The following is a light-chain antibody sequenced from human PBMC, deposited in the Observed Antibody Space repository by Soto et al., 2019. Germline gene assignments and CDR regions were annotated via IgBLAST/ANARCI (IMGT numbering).Light chain of an antibody. V-gene: IGKV2-28*01. Sequence: DIVMTQTPLSLSVTPGQPASISCRSSQSLLHSDGCNFLDWYLQKPGQSPQLVIYLGSNRFSGVADRFTGSGSGTDFTLKISRVEAEDVGVYYCMQALQTPRTFGLGTTV. CDR2: LGS. CDR3: MQALQTPRT. J-gene: IGKJ1*01. CDR1: QSLLHSDGCNF.